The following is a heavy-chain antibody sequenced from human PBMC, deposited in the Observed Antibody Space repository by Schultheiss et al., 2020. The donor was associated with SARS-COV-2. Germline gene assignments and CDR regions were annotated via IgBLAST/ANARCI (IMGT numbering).Heavy chain of an antibody. D-gene: IGHD3-16*01. Sequence: GGSLRLSCSASGFTFSSYAMHWVRQAPGKGLEYVSAISSNGGSTYYADSVKGRFTISRDNSKNTLYLQMNSLRAEDTAVYYCARGEGENYYYYYGMDVWGQGTTVTVSS. J-gene: IGHJ6*02. CDR1: GFTFSSYA. CDR3: ARGEGENYYYYYGMDV. CDR2: ISSNGGST. V-gene: IGHV3-64*04.